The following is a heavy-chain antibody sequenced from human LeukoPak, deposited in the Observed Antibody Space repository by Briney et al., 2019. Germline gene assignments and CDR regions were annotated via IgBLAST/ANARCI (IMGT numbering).Heavy chain of an antibody. D-gene: IGHD3-22*01. J-gene: IGHJ4*02. CDR3: ARDSSGYSFDY. CDR1: GSTLSSSW. CDR2: ISSGGGSR. Sequence: GGSLRLPCAASGSTLSSSWMHWVRHVPGRGLVWVSRISSGGGSRDYADSVKGRFTISRDNSKNTLYLQMNSLRAEDTAVYYCARDSSGYSFDYWGQGTLVTVSS. V-gene: IGHV3-74*01.